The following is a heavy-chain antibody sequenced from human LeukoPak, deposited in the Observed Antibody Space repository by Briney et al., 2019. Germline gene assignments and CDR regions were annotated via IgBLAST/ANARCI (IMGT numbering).Heavy chain of an antibody. CDR3: ARSPSLDIGSSWYLLDY. D-gene: IGHD6-13*01. V-gene: IGHV3-74*01. CDR1: GFTVSSNY. CDR2: INSDGSST. J-gene: IGHJ4*02. Sequence: GGSLRLSCAASGFTVSSNYMSWVRQAPGKGLVWVSRINSDGSSTSYADSVKGRFTISRDNAKNTLYLQMNSLRAEDTAVYYCARSPSLDIGSSWYLLDYWGQGTLVTVSS.